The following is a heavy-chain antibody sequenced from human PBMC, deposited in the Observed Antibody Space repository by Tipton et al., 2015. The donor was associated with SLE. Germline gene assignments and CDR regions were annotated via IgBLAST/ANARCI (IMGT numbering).Heavy chain of an antibody. CDR2: ISSSSSYI. CDR1: GFTFSSYS. D-gene: IGHD3-10*01. V-gene: IGHV3-21*01. Sequence: GSLRLSCAASGFTFSSYSMNWVRQAPGKGLEWVSSISSSSSYIYYADSVKGRFTISRDNAKNSLYLQMNSLRAEDTAVYYCAMDYGSGSRYFDLWGRGTLVTVSS. CDR3: AMDYGSGSRYFDL. J-gene: IGHJ2*01.